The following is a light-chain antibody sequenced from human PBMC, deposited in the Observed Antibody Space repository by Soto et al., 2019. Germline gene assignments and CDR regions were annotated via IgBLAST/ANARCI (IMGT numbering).Light chain of an antibody. Sequence: EMVMTQSPATLSVSPGERATLSCRASQSVSSNLVWYQQKPGQAPRLLIYDASSRATGIPARFSGSGSGTEFTLTISSLQSEDFAVYYCQQYNNWPRTFGQGTKVEIK. CDR3: QQYNNWPRT. J-gene: IGKJ1*01. CDR1: QSVSSN. CDR2: DAS. V-gene: IGKV3-15*01.